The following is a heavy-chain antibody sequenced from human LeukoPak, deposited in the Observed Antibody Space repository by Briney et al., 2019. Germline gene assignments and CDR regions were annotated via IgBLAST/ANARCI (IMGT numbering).Heavy chain of an antibody. V-gene: IGHV1-69*13. J-gene: IGHJ6*02. Sequence: SVKVSCKASGGTFSSYAISWVRQAPGQGLEWMGGIIPIFGTANYAQKFQGRVTITADESTSTAYMELSSLRSEDTAVYYCAVGLAAASPVDVWGQGTTVTVSS. CDR2: IIPIFGTA. D-gene: IGHD6-13*01. CDR3: AVGLAAASPVDV. CDR1: GGTFSSYA.